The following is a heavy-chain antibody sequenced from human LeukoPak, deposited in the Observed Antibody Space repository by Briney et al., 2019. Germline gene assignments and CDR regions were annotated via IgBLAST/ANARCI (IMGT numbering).Heavy chain of an antibody. J-gene: IGHJ4*02. CDR1: GFTYNRYW. CDR3: ARAREAPANVFPDH. CDR2: INQDGSDK. V-gene: IGHV3-7*01. Sequence: GWSLTLFCAASGFTYNRYWMTWVRQPRGKGLEWVANINQDGSDKYYGDSVTHRLTISRDNAENSLFLQMNSLRADDTGVYYCARAREAPANVFPDHWGQGVVVTVSS. D-gene: IGHD2-15*01.